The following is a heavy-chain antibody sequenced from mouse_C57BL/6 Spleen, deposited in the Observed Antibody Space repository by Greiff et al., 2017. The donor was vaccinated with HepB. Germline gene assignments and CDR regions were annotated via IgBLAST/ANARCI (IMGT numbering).Heavy chain of an antibody. CDR2: IHPNSGST. V-gene: IGHV1-64*01. J-gene: IGHJ1*03. Sequence: QVQLQQPGAELVKPGASVKLSCKASGYTFTSYWMHWVKQRPGQGLEWIGMIHPNSGSTNYNEKFKSKATLTVDKSSSTAYMQLSSLTSEDSAVYYCARSGKVWYFDVWGTGTTVTVSS. CDR3: ARSGKVWYFDV. CDR1: GYTFTSYW. D-gene: IGHD3-1*01.